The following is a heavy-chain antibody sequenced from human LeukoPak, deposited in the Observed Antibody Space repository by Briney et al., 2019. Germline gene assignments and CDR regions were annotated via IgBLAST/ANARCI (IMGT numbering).Heavy chain of an antibody. CDR3: ARLVAGKDYYFEY. D-gene: IGHD6-19*01. CDR2: IYYTGST. CDR1: GGSITSYY. J-gene: IGHJ4*02. V-gene: IGHV4-59*08. Sequence: SETLSLTCTVSGGSITSYYWSWIRQPPGKGLEYIGYIYYTGSTNYNPSLKSRVTISVDTSKNHFSLNLRSVTAADTAVYYCARLVAGKDYYFEYWGQGTLVTVSS.